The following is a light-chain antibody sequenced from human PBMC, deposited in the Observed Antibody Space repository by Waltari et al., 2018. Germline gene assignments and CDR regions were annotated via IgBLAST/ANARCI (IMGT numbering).Light chain of an antibody. CDR1: RDIFNY. CDR2: AAS. V-gene: IGKV1-39*01. Sequence: DIQMTQSPSSLSASVGDRVTITCRASRDIFNYLNWYQQKPGKAPKLLIYAASSLQSGVPSRFSGSGSGTDFTLTISSLQPEDFATYYCQQSYSTPRTFGQGTKLEIK. J-gene: IGKJ2*01. CDR3: QQSYSTPRT.